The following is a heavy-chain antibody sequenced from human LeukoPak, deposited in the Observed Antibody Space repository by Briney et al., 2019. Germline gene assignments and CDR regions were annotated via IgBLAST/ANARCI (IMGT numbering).Heavy chain of an antibody. J-gene: IGHJ4*02. CDR1: GFTFSNYA. V-gene: IGHV3-23*01. CDR2: ISGSGDST. CDR3: ARRSGIAVAGAFDS. D-gene: IGHD6-19*01. Sequence: GGSLRLSCAASGFTFSNYAMRWVRQAPGKGLEWVSGISGSGDSTYYADSVKGRFTISRDNSKNTLYLQMNSLRAEDTAVYYCARRSGIAVAGAFDSWGQGTLVTVSS.